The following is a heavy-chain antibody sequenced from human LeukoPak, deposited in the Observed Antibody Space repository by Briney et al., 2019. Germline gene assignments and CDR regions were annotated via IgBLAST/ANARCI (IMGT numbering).Heavy chain of an antibody. J-gene: IGHJ4*02. CDR3: ARDHGIAAAGTFYFDY. D-gene: IGHD6-13*01. CDR2: ISGSGGST. Sequence: GGSLRLSCAASGFTFSSSAMTWVRQAPGKGLEWVSSISGSGGSTYYADSVKGRFTISRDNSKNTLYLQMNSLRAEDTAVYYCARDHGIAAAGTFYFDYWGQGTLVTVSS. CDR1: GFTFSSSA. V-gene: IGHV3-23*01.